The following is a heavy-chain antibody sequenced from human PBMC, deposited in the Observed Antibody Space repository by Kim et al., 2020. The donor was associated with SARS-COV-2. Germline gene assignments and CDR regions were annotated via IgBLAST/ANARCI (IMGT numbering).Heavy chain of an antibody. D-gene: IGHD3-3*01. J-gene: IGHJ4*02. Sequence: GGSLRLSCAASGFTFSSYWVSWVRQAPGKGLEWVANIKQDGSEKYYVDSVKGRFTISRDNAKNSLYLQMNSLRAEDTAVYYCARDSVVGMDFWSGYYNYWGQGTLVTVSS. V-gene: IGHV3-7*03. CDR1: GFTFSSYW. CDR3: ARDSVVGMDFWSGYYNY. CDR2: IKQDGSEK.